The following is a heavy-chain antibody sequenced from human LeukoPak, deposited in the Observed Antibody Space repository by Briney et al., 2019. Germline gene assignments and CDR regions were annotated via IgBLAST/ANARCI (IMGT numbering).Heavy chain of an antibody. V-gene: IGHV4-59*01. Sequence: SETLTLTCTVSGGSISSYYWSWIRQPPGKGLEWIGYIYYSGSTNYNPSLKSRVTISVDTSKNQFSLKLSSVTAADTAVYYCARDRGSRDYYGSGSELDYWGQGTLATVSS. CDR1: GGSISSYY. CDR3: ARDRGSRDYYGSGSELDY. CDR2: IYYSGST. D-gene: IGHD3-10*01. J-gene: IGHJ4*02.